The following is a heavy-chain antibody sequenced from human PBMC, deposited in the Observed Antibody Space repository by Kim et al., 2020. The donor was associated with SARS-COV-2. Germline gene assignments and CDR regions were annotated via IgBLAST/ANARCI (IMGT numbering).Heavy chain of an antibody. V-gene: IGHV1-2*02. CDR1: GYTFTGYY. Sequence: ASVKVSCKASGYTFTGYYMHWVRQAPGQGLEWMGWINPNSGGTNYAQKFQGRVTMTRDTSISTAYMELSRLRSDDTAVYYCERDDPGTTDTHFDYWGQGTLLTVSS. CDR3: ERDDPGTTDTHFDY. CDR2: INPNSGGT. J-gene: IGHJ4*02. D-gene: IGHD1-1*01.